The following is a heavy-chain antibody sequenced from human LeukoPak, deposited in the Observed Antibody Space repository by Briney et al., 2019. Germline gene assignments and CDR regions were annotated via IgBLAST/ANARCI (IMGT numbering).Heavy chain of an antibody. CDR3: ARGLGILTGFDWFDP. CDR1: GGSFSGYY. V-gene: IGHV4-34*01. J-gene: IGHJ5*02. CDR2: INHSGST. D-gene: IGHD3-9*01. Sequence: SETLSLTCAVSGGSFSGYYWSWIRQPPGKGLEWIGEINHSGSTNYNPSLKYRVTISVDTSKNQFYLKVSSVTAADTAVYYCARGLGILTGFDWFDPWGQGTLVTVSS.